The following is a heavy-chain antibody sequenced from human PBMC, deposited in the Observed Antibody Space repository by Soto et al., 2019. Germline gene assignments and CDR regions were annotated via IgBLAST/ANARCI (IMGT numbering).Heavy chain of an antibody. CDR1: DFSISNAW. CDR2: IKTRSEGEAT. J-gene: IGHJ6*02. Sequence: EVQLVESGGGLVKPGGSLRLSCAASDFSISNAWMNWVRQARGKGLEWVARIKTRSEGEATDYAAPLKGRFTISGDDSNNTLFLQMNSLKTEDTAVYYCTTGSVEGVWGQGATVIVSS. CDR3: TTGSVEGV. V-gene: IGHV3-15*07.